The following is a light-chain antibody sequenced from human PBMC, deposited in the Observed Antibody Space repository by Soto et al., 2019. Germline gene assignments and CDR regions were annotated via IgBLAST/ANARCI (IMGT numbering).Light chain of an antibody. CDR2: LNNDGSH. J-gene: IGLJ2*01. Sequence: QAVVTQSPSASASLGASVKLTCTLSSRHSSYAIAWHQKQPGKGPRYLMDLNNDGSHTKGDGIPDRFSGSSSGADRYLIISSLQSEDEADYYCQTWGTGFQFFGGGTKLTVL. CDR3: QTWGTGFQF. CDR1: SRHSSYA. V-gene: IGLV4-69*01.